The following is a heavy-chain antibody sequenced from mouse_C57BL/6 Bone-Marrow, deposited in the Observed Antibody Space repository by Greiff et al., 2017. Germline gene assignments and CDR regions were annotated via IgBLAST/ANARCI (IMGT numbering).Heavy chain of an antibody. V-gene: IGHV1-18*01. CDR2: INPNNGGT. CDR1: GYTFTDYN. Sequence: VQLQQSGPELVKPGASVKIPCKASGYTFTDYNMDWVKQSHGKSLEWIGDINPNNGGTIYNQKFKGKATLTVDKSSSTAYMELRSLPSEDTAVYYCASLYYKSFAYWGQGTLVTVSA. CDR3: ASLYYKSFAY. D-gene: IGHD2-12*01. J-gene: IGHJ3*01.